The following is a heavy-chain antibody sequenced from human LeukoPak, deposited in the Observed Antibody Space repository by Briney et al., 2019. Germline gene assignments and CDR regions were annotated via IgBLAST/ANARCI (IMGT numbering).Heavy chain of an antibody. CDR1: GFTFSSYG. CDR2: ISGSGDST. CDR3: ARRSGIAVAGVFDY. J-gene: IGHJ4*02. V-gene: IGHV3-23*01. D-gene: IGHD6-19*01. Sequence: PGGSLRLSCAASGFTFSSYGMHWVRQAPGKGLEWVSGISGSGDSTYYADSVKGRFTISRDNSKNTLYLQMNSLRAEDTAVYYCARRSGIAVAGVFDYWGQGTLVTVSS.